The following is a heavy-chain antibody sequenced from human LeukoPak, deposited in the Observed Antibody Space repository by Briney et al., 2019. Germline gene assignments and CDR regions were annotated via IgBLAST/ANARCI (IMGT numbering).Heavy chain of an antibody. CDR1: GFTFSSYG. CDR2: ISYDGSNK. CDR3: AKDRLVVVPAAMPKARGLFDY. V-gene: IGHV3-30*18. J-gene: IGHJ4*02. Sequence: PGRSLRLSCAASGFTFSSYGMHWVRQAPGKGLEWVAVISYDGSNKYYADSAKGRFTISRDNSKNTLYLQMNSLRAEDTAVYYCAKDRLVVVPAAMPKARGLFDYWGQGTLVTVSS. D-gene: IGHD2-2*01.